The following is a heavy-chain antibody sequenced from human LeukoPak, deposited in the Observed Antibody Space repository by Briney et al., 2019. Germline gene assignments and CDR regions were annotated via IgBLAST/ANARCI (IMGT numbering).Heavy chain of an antibody. D-gene: IGHD1-26*01. V-gene: IGHV1-2*02. Sequence: ASVKVSCKASGYTFTGYYMHWVRQAPGQGLEWMGWINPNSGGTNYAQKFQGRVTMTRDTSISTAYMELSRLRPDDTAVYYCARDIHPHGIVGAVSYWGQGTLVTVSS. J-gene: IGHJ4*02. CDR3: ARDIHPHGIVGAVSY. CDR2: INPNSGGT. CDR1: GYTFTGYY.